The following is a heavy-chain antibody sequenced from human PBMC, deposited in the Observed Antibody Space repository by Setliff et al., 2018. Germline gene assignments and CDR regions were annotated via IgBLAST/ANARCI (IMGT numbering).Heavy chain of an antibody. Sequence: GGSLRLSCAASGFTFSDHWMRWVRQVPGKGLVWVSRINSKGSRTIYADAVRGRSTISRDNAKNTLYLQVNSLRDEDTAVYYCGRGSSMSPNYIDVWGKGTTVTVSS. J-gene: IGHJ6*03. CDR1: GFTFSDHW. CDR2: INSKGSRT. CDR3: GRGSSMSPNYIDV. V-gene: IGHV3-74*01. D-gene: IGHD2-2*01.